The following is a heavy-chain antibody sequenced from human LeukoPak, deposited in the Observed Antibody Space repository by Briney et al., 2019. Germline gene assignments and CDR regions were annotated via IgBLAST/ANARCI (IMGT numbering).Heavy chain of an antibody. CDR2: INTDGSST. V-gene: IGHV3-74*01. Sequence: PGGSLRLSCAASGFTFSSYWMRWVRQAPGKGLVWVSRINTDGSSTSYADSVKGRFTISRDNAKNTLYLQMNSLRAEDTAVYYCAREACSSTSCWFDPWGQGTLVTVSS. CDR3: AREACSSTSCWFDP. CDR1: GFTFSSYW. J-gene: IGHJ5*02. D-gene: IGHD2-2*01.